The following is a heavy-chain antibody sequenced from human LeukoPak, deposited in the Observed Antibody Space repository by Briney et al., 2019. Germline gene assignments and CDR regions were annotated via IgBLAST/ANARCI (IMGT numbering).Heavy chain of an antibody. CDR1: GDSISTSNW. V-gene: IGHV4-4*02. D-gene: IGHD5-12*01. Sequence: PSGTLSLTCAVSGDSISTSNWWSWVRQPPGKGLEWIGEIYHSGSTNYNPSLKSRVTISVDTSKNQFSLKLSSVTAADTAVYYCARVGLRSFDYWGQGTLVTVSS. J-gene: IGHJ4*02. CDR3: ARVGLRSFDY. CDR2: IYHSGST.